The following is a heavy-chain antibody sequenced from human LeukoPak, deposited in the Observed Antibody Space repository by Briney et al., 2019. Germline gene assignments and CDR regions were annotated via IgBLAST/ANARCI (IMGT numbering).Heavy chain of an antibody. Sequence: SETLSLTCTVSGGSISSSSYYWGWIRQPPGKGLEWIGSIYYSGSTYYNPSLKTPVTTSVDTSKNQFSLRLSSVTAADTAVYYCASLNYDILTGRRSIDYWGQGTLVTVSS. CDR1: GGSISSSSYY. V-gene: IGHV4-39*01. D-gene: IGHD3-9*01. CDR3: ASLNYDILTGRRSIDY. CDR2: IYYSGST. J-gene: IGHJ4*02.